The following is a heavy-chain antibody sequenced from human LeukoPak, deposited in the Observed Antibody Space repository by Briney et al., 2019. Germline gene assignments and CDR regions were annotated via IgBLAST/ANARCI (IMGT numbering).Heavy chain of an antibody. D-gene: IGHD6-19*01. V-gene: IGHV1-58*01. Sequence: ASVKVSCKASGFTFTSSAVQWVRQARGQGLEWIGWIVVGSGNTNYAQKFQERVTINRDMSTSTAYMELSSLRSEDTAVYYCARDSGYTGGWNYFGYWGQGTLVTVSS. CDR1: GFTFTSSA. J-gene: IGHJ4*02. CDR2: IVVGSGNT. CDR3: ARDSGYTGGWNYFGY.